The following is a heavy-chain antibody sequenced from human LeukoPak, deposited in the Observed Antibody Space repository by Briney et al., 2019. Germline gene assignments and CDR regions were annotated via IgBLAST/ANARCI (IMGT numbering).Heavy chain of an antibody. Sequence: ASVKVSCKASGYTFTGYYMHWVRQAPGQGLEWMGWINPNSGGTNYAQKFQGRVTMTRDTSISTAYMELSRLRSDDTAVYYCARDRGVVAVAAILFDYWGQGTLVTVSS. CDR3: ARDRGVVAVAAILFDY. CDR2: INPNSGGT. CDR1: GYTFTGYY. D-gene: IGHD2-15*01. J-gene: IGHJ4*02. V-gene: IGHV1-2*02.